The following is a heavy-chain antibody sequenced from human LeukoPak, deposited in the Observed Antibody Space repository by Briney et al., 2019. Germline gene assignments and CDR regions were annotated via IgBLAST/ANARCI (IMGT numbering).Heavy chain of an antibody. CDR1: GFTFSSYW. CDR3: AREYTTVTNWFDP. Sequence: GGSLRLSCAASGFTFSSYWMSWVRQAPGKGLEWVANIKQDGSEEYYVDSVKGRFTISRDNAKNSLYLQMNSLRAEDTAVYYCAREYTTVTNWFDPWGQGTLVTVSS. J-gene: IGHJ5*02. CDR2: IKQDGSEE. V-gene: IGHV3-7*01. D-gene: IGHD4-11*01.